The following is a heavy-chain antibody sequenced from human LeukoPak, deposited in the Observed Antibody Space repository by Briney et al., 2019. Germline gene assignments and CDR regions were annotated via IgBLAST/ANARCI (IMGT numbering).Heavy chain of an antibody. D-gene: IGHD2-8*02. Sequence: PSETLSLTCTVTGGSISTRNHYWGWLRQPPGKGLEWIGSIGYTGTTNSNPSLKSRVTLSVDTSKNQVSLTLSSMTAADTAVYFCARRMGSGATYPRTFDYWGQGTLVTVSS. J-gene: IGHJ4*02. CDR3: ARRMGSGATYPRTFDY. CDR2: IGYTGTT. V-gene: IGHV4-39*01. CDR1: GGSISTRNHY.